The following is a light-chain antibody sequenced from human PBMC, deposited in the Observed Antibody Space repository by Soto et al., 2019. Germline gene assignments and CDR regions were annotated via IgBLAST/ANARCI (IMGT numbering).Light chain of an antibody. Sequence: EIVMTQAPATLSLSPGGGAPPSCRASQSVSSKLAWYQQKPGQAPRLLIYGASTRATGIPARFSGSGSGTEFTLIISSLQSEDSAVYYCQQYNSWLWTFGQGTKVDIK. CDR2: GAS. V-gene: IGKV3-15*01. CDR1: QSVSSK. CDR3: QQYNSWLWT. J-gene: IGKJ1*01.